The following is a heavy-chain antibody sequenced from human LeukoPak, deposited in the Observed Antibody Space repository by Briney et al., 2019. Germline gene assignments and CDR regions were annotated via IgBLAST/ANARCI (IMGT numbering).Heavy chain of an antibody. CDR2: IWHDGSNK. CDR3: ARMYSNEAGYYYYGMDV. Sequence: GGSLRHSCAASGFTFSSYGMHWVRQAPGKGLEWVAVIWHDGSNKYYADSVKGRFTISRDNSKNTLYLQMNSLGAEDTAVYYCARMYSNEAGYYYYGMDVWGQGTTVTVSS. V-gene: IGHV3-33*01. J-gene: IGHJ6*02. D-gene: IGHD6-13*01. CDR1: GFTFSSYG.